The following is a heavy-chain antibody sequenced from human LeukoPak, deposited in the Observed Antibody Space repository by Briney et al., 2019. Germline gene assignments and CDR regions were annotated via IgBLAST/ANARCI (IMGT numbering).Heavy chain of an antibody. D-gene: IGHD4/OR15-4a*01. CDR2: ISWSSGSI. V-gene: IGHV3-9*01. CDR3: AKSMVGPGDY. Sequence: GGSLRLSCAASGFTFDDYAMHWVRQAPGKGLEWVSGISWSSGSIGYADSVKGRFTISRDNAKNSLYLQMNSLRAEDTALYYCAKSMVGPGDYWGQGTLVTVSS. CDR1: GFTFDDYA. J-gene: IGHJ4*02.